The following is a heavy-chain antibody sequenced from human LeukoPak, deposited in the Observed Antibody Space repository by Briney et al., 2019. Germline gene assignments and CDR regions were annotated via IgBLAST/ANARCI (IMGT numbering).Heavy chain of an antibody. D-gene: IGHD6-13*01. J-gene: IGHJ4*02. Sequence: PGGSLRLSCAASGFTFSSYSMNWVRQAPGKGLEWVSSISSSSSYIYYADSVKGRFTISRDNAKNSLYLQMNSLRAEDTAVHYCARGGYSSSWTPGYYFDYWGQGTLVTVSS. V-gene: IGHV3-21*01. CDR2: ISSSSSYI. CDR1: GFTFSSYS. CDR3: ARGGYSSSWTPGYYFDY.